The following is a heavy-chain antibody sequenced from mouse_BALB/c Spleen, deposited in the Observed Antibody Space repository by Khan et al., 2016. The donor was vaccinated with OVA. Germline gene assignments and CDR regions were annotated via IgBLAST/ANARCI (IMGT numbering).Heavy chain of an antibody. CDR3: TRHGSVAWFSY. V-gene: IGHV1S135*01. J-gene: IGHJ3*01. D-gene: IGHD2-2*01. CDR2: IDLFSGGT. Sequence: EVQLQESGPELMKPGASVKISCKASGYSFTTYYIHWVIQSHGTSLEWIGYIDLFSGGTTYNQKFKGKATLTVDKSSSTAYIHLTNLTSEDSAVDYCTRHGSVAWFSYWGQGTLVTVSA. CDR1: GYSFTTYY.